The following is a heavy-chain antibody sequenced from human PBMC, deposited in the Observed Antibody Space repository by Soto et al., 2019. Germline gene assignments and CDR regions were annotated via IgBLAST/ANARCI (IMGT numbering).Heavy chain of an antibody. J-gene: IGHJ6*03. Sequence: SETLSLTCAVYGGSFSGYYWSRIRQPPGKGLEWIGEINHSGSTNYNPSLRSRVTISVDTSKNQFSLKLSSVTAADTAVYYCARGIGYCSSTSCYAYYYYYYMDVWGKGTTVTVSS. V-gene: IGHV4-34*01. CDR2: INHSGST. D-gene: IGHD2-2*01. CDR1: GGSFSGYY. CDR3: ARGIGYCSSTSCYAYYYYYYMDV.